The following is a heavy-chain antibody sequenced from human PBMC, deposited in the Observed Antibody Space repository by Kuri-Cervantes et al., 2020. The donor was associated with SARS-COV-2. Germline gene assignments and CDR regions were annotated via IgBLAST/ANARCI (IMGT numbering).Heavy chain of an antibody. CDR3: ARDETGTVQIYYYYYMDV. D-gene: IGHD1-7*01. CDR2: ISYDGSNK. J-gene: IGHJ6*03. Sequence: GGSLRLSCAASGFTFSSYAMHWVRQAPGKGLEWVAVISYDGSNKYYADSVKGRFTISRDNAKNSLYLQMSSLRAEDTAVYYCARDETGTVQIYYYYYMDVWGKGTTVTVSS. V-gene: IGHV3-30-3*01. CDR1: GFTFSSYA.